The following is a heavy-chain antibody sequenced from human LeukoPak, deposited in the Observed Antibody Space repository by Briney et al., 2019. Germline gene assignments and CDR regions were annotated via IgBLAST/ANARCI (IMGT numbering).Heavy chain of an antibody. D-gene: IGHD4-11*01. CDR1: GFTFSSYE. J-gene: IGHJ3*02. CDR2: ISSSGGTI. Sequence: GGSLRLSCAASGFTFSSYEMNWVRQAPGKGLEWVSYISSSGGTIYYADSVKGRFTISRDKAKNSLYLQMNSLRAEDTAVYYCARDRNAFDIWGQGTMVTVSS. CDR3: ARDRNAFDI. V-gene: IGHV3-48*03.